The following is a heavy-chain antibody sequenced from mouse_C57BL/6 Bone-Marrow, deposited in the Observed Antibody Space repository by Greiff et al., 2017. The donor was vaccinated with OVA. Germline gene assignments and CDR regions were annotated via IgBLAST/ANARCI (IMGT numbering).Heavy chain of an antibody. CDR2: IDPNSGGT. CDR3: ARSGTTVVAPYYAMDY. CDR1: GYTFTSYW. V-gene: IGHV1-72*01. D-gene: IGHD1-1*01. Sequence: QVQLQQPGAELVKPGASVKLSCKASGYTFTSYWVHWVKQRPGRGLEWIGRIDPNSGGTKYNEKFKSKATLTVDKPSSTAYMQLSSLTSEDSAVYYCARSGTTVVAPYYAMDYWGQGTSVTVSS. J-gene: IGHJ4*01.